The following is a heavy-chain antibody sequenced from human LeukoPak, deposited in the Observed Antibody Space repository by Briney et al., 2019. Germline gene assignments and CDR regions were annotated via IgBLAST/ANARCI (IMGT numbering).Heavy chain of an antibody. CDR3: AKLPVAGLYFDY. V-gene: IGHV3-23*01. D-gene: IGHD6-19*01. Sequence: GVSLRLSCTASVYTFSTYPMSWVRKAPWKGLEWVSVISGGGGRTYYVDSVKGRFTISRDNSKNTLYLQMNSLRVEDTAVYYCAKLPVAGLYFDYWGQGTLVTVSS. CDR2: ISGGGGRT. CDR1: VYTFSTYP. J-gene: IGHJ4*02.